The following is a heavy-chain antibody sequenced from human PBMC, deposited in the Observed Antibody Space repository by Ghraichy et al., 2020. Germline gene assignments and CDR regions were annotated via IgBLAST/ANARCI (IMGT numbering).Heavy chain of an antibody. D-gene: IGHD6-19*01. Sequence: GGSLRLSCAASGFTFNTYAMNWVRQAPGKGLEWVSAISGSGGSTYYADSVKGRFTISRDNSKNTLYLQMNSLRAEDTAVYYCAKAPNPYSSGWAIDYWGQGTLVTVSS. CDR2: ISGSGGST. CDR3: AKAPNPYSSGWAIDY. V-gene: IGHV3-23*01. J-gene: IGHJ4*02. CDR1: GFTFNTYA.